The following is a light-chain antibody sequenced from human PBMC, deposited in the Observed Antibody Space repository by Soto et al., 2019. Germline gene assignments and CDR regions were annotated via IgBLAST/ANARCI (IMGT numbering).Light chain of an antibody. Sequence: DIQMTQSPSSLSASVGDRVTITCRASQSISSYLNWYQLKPGKAPKLLIYSASSLQSDVPSRFSGSGSGTDFTLTISSLQPEDFATYYCQQSYSTSWTFGQGTKVDIK. CDR1: QSISSY. CDR2: SAS. CDR3: QQSYSTSWT. J-gene: IGKJ1*01. V-gene: IGKV1-39*01.